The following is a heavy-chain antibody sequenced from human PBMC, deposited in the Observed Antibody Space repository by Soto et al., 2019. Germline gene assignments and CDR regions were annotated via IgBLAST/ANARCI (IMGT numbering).Heavy chain of an antibody. CDR2: IYYSGST. CDR3: ARGEVPPAMGYMDV. J-gene: IGHJ6*03. D-gene: IGHD2-2*01. Sequence: PSETLSLTCTVSGGSISSGGYYWSWIRQHPGKGLEWIGYIYYSGSTYYNPSLKSRVTISVDTSKNQFSLKLSSVTAADTAVYYCARGEVPPAMGYMDVWGKGTTVTVSS. V-gene: IGHV4-31*03. CDR1: GGSISSGGYY.